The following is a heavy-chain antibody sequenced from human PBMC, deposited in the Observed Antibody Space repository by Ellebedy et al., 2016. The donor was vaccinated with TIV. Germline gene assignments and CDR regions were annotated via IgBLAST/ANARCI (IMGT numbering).Heavy chain of an antibody. CDR3: ARDYGWFDP. D-gene: IGHD3-10*01. Sequence: AASVKVSCKTSGGTLSSYAINWVRQAPGQGLEWMGGIIPIIDRANYAQNFQDRVRISADKSTNTAYMELCNLRPEDTAVYYCARDYGWFDPWGQGTLVTVSS. J-gene: IGHJ5*02. V-gene: IGHV1-69*10. CDR2: IIPIIDRA. CDR1: GGTLSSYA.